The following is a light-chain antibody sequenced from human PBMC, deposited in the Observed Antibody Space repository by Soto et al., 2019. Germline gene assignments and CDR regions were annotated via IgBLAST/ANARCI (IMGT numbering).Light chain of an antibody. CDR1: SSDVGGYNY. CDR2: DVS. J-gene: IGLJ1*01. V-gene: IGLV2-14*01. Sequence: QSALTQPASVSGSPGKSITISCTGTSSDVGGYNYVSWYQQHPGKATKFMIYDVSNRPSGVSNRFSGSKSGNTASLTISGLQAEDEADYYCCSYTTSNTRQIVFGTGTKLTVL. CDR3: CSYTTSNTRQIV.